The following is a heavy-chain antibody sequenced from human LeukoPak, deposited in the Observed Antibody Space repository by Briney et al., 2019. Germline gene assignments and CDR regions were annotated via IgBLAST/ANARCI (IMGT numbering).Heavy chain of an antibody. Sequence: GGSLRLSCAASGFNFSSHWMHWVRHAPGKGLEWVSSISSSSSYIYYADSVKGRFTISRDNAKNSLYLQMNSLRAEDTAVYYCARGGYFDYWGQGTLVTVSS. V-gene: IGHV3-21*01. J-gene: IGHJ4*02. CDR1: GFNFSSHW. D-gene: IGHD2-15*01. CDR3: ARGGYFDY. CDR2: ISSSSSYI.